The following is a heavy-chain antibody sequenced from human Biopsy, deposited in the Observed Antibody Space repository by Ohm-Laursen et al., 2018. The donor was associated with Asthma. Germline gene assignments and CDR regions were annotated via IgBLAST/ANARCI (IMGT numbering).Heavy chain of an antibody. CDR1: GFKFSSYA. D-gene: IGHD3-3*01. CDR3: ARDVMEWYLPAFDF. V-gene: IGHV3-30-3*01. Sequence: SLRLSCAASGFKFSSYAFHWVRQAPGKGLEWVALITYDGAKTLYGDSVKGRFTVSRDGSKNTLYLQMNSLRPDDTAVYYCARDVMEWYLPAFDFWGQGTLVTVSS. J-gene: IGHJ4*02. CDR2: ITYDGAKT.